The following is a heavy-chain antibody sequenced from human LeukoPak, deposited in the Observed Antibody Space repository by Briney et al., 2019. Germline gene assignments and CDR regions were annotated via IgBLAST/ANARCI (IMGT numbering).Heavy chain of an antibody. J-gene: IGHJ4*02. D-gene: IGHD6-13*01. CDR3: ATSRGSWPDYFDY. CDR1: GFTFSTYW. V-gene: IGHV3-7*01. Sequence: PGGSLRLSCAASGFTFSTYWMSWVRQAPGKGLEWVANIKHDGSEKYFVDSVKGRFTISRDNAKNSLYLQLNSLRAEDTAVYYCATSRGSWPDYFDYWGQGTLVTVSS. CDR2: IKHDGSEK.